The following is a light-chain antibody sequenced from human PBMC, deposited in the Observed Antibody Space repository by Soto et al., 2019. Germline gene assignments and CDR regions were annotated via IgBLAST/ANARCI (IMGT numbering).Light chain of an antibody. CDR3: QEYNNYWT. CDR2: TAS. J-gene: IGKJ1*01. V-gene: IGKV1-5*01. Sequence: PLTESPSALSASVPAPVPFTCRASQTISRWLAWYQQKPGKAPRLLIYTASTLESGVPSRFSASGSGTEFTLTISSLHPDDFATYYCQEYNNYWTFGQGTKVDIK. CDR1: QTISRW.